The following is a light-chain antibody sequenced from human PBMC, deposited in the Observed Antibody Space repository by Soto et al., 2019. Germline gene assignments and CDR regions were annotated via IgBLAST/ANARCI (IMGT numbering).Light chain of an antibody. CDR3: QQYNNWPPIT. CDR2: AAS. CDR1: QSISSY. V-gene: IGKV1-39*01. Sequence: DLQMTPSPSSLSAFVGDRVHITCRASQSISSYLNWYQQKPGKAPKLLIYAASSLQSGVPSRFSGSGSGTDFTLTISSLQSEDFAVYYCQQYNNWPPITFGQGTRLEIK. J-gene: IGKJ5*01.